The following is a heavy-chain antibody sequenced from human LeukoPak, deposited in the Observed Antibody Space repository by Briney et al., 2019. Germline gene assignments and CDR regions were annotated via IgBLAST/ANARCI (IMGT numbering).Heavy chain of an antibody. CDR2: ISGGGGGT. D-gene: IGHD3-10*01. CDR1: GITFRSFA. V-gene: IGHV3-23*01. Sequence: GGSLRLSCAASGITFRSFAMNWLRQAPGKGLEWVSAISGGGGGTYYADSVKGRFTISRDNSKNTLYLQMNSLRAEDTAVYYCAKRASGSGTSLYYFDYWGQGTLVTVSS. J-gene: IGHJ4*02. CDR3: AKRASGSGTSLYYFDY.